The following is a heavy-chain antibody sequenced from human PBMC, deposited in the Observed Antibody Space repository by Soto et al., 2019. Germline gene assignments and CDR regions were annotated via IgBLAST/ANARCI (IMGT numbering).Heavy chain of an antibody. CDR1: GYTFTDYA. D-gene: IGHD6-19*01. V-gene: IGHV1-3*01. CDR2: INAGNGNT. Sequence: ASVKVSCKASGYTFTDYAMHWVRQAPGQRLEWMGWINAGNGNTKYSQRFQGRVTITRDTSASTAYMELSSLRSEDTAVYYCVRADRMAMAGTFSAYWRQATLASSPQ. CDR3: VRADRMAMAGTFSAY. J-gene: IGHJ4*02.